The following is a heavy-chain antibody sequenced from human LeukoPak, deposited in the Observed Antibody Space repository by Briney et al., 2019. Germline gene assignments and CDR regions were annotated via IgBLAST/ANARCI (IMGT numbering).Heavy chain of an antibody. Sequence: PGRSLRLSCAASGFNLDDYAMHWVRQAPGKGLEWVSSISWDSGSSVYVDSVKGRFTISRDNAKNSLYLHMDSLTPEDSALYYCVKDLRLDLHLDTFHIWGRGTRVTVSS. J-gene: IGHJ3*02. CDR3: VKDLRLDLHLDTFHI. D-gene: IGHD1-1*01. V-gene: IGHV3-9*01. CDR2: ISWDSGSS. CDR1: GFNLDDYA.